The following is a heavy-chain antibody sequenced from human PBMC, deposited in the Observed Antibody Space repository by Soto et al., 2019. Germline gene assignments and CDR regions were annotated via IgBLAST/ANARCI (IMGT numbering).Heavy chain of an antibody. CDR3: AKEQLGYCSSTSCRYYYYGMDV. Sequence: PGGSLRLSCAASGFTFSSYAMSWVRQAPGKGLEWVSAISGSGGSTYYADSVKGRFTISRDNSKNTLYLQMNSLRAEDTAVYYCAKEQLGYCSSTSCRYYYYGMDVWGQGTTVTVS. J-gene: IGHJ6*02. V-gene: IGHV3-23*01. CDR2: ISGSGGST. D-gene: IGHD2-2*01. CDR1: GFTFSSYA.